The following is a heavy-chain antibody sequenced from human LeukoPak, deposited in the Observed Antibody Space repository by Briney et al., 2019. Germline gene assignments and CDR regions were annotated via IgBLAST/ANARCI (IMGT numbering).Heavy chain of an antibody. Sequence: PSETLSLTCAVYGGSFSGYYWSWIRQPPGKGLEWIGEINHSGSTNYNPSLKSRVTISVDTSKNQFSLKLSSVTAADTAVYYCARGRSYDYVWGSYRTRYYFDYWGQGTLVTVSS. J-gene: IGHJ4*02. V-gene: IGHV4-34*01. CDR2: INHSGST. CDR1: GGSFSGYY. D-gene: IGHD3-16*02. CDR3: ARGRSYDYVWGSYRTRYYFDY.